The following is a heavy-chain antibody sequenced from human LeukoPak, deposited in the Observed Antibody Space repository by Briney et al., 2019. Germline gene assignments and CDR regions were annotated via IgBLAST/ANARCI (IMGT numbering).Heavy chain of an antibody. CDR1: GGSFSGYH. Sequence: SETLSLTCGVYGGSFSGYHWSWIRQSPGKGLEWIGEINPSGSSNYNPSLKSRVTISVDTPKNHFSLKLNSVTAADTGVYYCARERANHWNYRYNWFDPWGQGTLVTVSS. V-gene: IGHV4-34*01. CDR2: INPSGSS. CDR3: ARERANHWNYRYNWFDP. D-gene: IGHD1-7*01. J-gene: IGHJ5*02.